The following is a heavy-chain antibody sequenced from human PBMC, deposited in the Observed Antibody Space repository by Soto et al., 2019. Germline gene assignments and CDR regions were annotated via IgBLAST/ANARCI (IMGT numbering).Heavy chain of an antibody. CDR1: GGSISSGGYY. D-gene: IGHD3-22*01. CDR3: ARVGYYYDSSGFFFDH. V-gene: IGHV4-31*03. CDR2: IYYSGST. J-gene: IGHJ4*02. Sequence: PSETLSLTCTVSGGSISSGGYYWSWIRQHPGKGLEWIGYIYYSGSTYYNPSLKSRVTISVDTSKNQFSLKLSSVTAADTAVYYCARVGYYYDSSGFFFDHWGQGTLVTVSS.